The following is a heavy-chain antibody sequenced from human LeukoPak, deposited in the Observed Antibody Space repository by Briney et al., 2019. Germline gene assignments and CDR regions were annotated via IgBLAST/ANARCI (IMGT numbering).Heavy chain of an antibody. Sequence: ASVKVSCKASGYTFSSYDINWVRQATGQGLEWMGWMNPNSGNTGYAQKFQGRVTMTRNTSISTAYMELSSLRSEDTAVYYCARGDMVRGVIITDVFDPWGQGTLVTVSS. J-gene: IGHJ5*02. D-gene: IGHD3-10*01. CDR1: GYTFSSYD. V-gene: IGHV1-8*01. CDR3: ARGDMVRGVIITDVFDP. CDR2: MNPNSGNT.